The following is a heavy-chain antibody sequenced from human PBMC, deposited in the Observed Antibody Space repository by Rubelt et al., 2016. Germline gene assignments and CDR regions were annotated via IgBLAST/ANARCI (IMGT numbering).Heavy chain of an antibody. J-gene: IGHJ4*02. CDR3: ARGLVDFRY. D-gene: IGHD1-26*01. CDR2: INHSGST. V-gene: IGHV4-39*01. CDR1: GGSISRSTYF. Sequence: QQQLQESGPGLVKPLETLSLTCTVSGGSISRSTYFWGWIRQPPGKGLEWIGEINHSGSTNYNPTLNSRVTITLDTSKNQFSLKVGSVTAADTAVYYCARGLVDFRYWGQGTLVTVSA.